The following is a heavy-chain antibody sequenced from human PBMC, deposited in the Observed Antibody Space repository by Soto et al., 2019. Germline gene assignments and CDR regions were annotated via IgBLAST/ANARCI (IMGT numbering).Heavy chain of an antibody. Sequence: ASVKVSCKASGYTFTSYAMHWVRQAPGQGLEWMGWINPNSGGTNYAQKSQGWVTMTRDTSISTAYMELSRLRSDDTAVYYCARSHCSSTSCSNWFDPWGQGTLVTVSS. CDR1: GYTFTSYA. D-gene: IGHD2-2*01. J-gene: IGHJ5*02. CDR3: ARSHCSSTSCSNWFDP. V-gene: IGHV1-2*04. CDR2: INPNSGGT.